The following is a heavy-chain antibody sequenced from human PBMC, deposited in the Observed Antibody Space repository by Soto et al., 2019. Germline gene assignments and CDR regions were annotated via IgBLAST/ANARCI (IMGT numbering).Heavy chain of an antibody. CDR2: INPNSGGT. CDR3: ARELRPFDILTGYFGYYYGMDV. V-gene: IGHV1-2*04. J-gene: IGHJ6*02. Sequence: ASVKVSCKASGYTFTGYYMHWVRQAPGQGLEWMGWINPNSGGTNYAQKFQGWVTMTRDTSISTAYMELSRLRSDDTAVYYCARELRPFDILTGYFGYYYGMDVWGQGTTVTVSS. D-gene: IGHD3-9*01. CDR1: GYTFTGYY.